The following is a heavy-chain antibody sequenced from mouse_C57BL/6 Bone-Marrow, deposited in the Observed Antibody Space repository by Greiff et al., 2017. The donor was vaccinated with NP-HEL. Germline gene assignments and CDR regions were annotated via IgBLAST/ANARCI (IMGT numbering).Heavy chain of an antibody. J-gene: IGHJ3*01. Sequence: EVKVVESGGGLVKPGGSLKLSCAASGFTFSSYAMSWVRQTPEKRLEWVATISDGGSYTYYPDNVKGRFTISRDNAKNNLYLQMSHLKSEDTAMYYCARVGIYYYGSSPFAYWGQGTLVTVSA. V-gene: IGHV5-4*03. D-gene: IGHD1-1*01. CDR3: ARVGIYYYGSSPFAY. CDR1: GFTFSSYA. CDR2: ISDGGSYT.